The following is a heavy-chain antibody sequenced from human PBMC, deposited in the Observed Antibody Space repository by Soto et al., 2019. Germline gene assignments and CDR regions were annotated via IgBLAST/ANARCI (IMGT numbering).Heavy chain of an antibody. CDR2: ITPVFVTA. J-gene: IGHJ5*02. CDR1: ADTFYRYS. V-gene: IGHV1-69*01. D-gene: IGHD4-17*01. Sequence: QVQLVQSGAEVKKPGFSVKVSCKASADTFYRYSLSWLRQDHGQQLEWMGGITPVFVTADYARIFEDRHTITADDSTITVYMELGSLISADPAVYYCDRSLEGTTGTNWFDPWAQGARVTVSP. CDR3: DRSLEGTTGTNWFDP.